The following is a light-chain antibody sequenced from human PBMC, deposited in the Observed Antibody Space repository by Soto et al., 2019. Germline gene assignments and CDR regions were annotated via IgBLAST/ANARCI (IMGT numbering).Light chain of an antibody. Sequence: QSVLTQPPSASGTPGQRVTISCSTSSSNIGGNTVNWYQQVPGTAPKLLIYSYDQRPSGVPDRFSGSKSGTSASLAISGLQSEDEADYYRAAWDASLNGYVFGTGTKVTVL. J-gene: IGLJ1*01. CDR2: SYD. CDR3: AAWDASLNGYV. CDR1: SSNIGGNT. V-gene: IGLV1-44*01.